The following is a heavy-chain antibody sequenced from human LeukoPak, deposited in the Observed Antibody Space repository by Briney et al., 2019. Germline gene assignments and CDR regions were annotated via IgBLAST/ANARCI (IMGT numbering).Heavy chain of an antibody. CDR3: ARSGRGYYDSLDH. CDR2: IWYDGSNK. Sequence: GRSLRLSCEASGFTFSSHGMYWVRQAPGKGLEWGALIWYDGSNKYYADSLKGRFTISRDNPNNTLYLQMNSLRAEDTAVYYCARSGRGYYDSLDHWGQGDLVTVSS. CDR1: GFTFSSHG. J-gene: IGHJ4*02. V-gene: IGHV3-33*07. D-gene: IGHD3-22*01.